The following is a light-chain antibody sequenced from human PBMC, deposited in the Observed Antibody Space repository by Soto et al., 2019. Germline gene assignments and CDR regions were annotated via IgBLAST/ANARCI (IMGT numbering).Light chain of an antibody. CDR1: SSNIGNNY. J-gene: IGLJ2*01. CDR3: ATWDDSLNGVV. CDR2: SND. V-gene: IGLV1-44*01. Sequence: QSVLTQPPSVSAAPGQKVTISCSGSSSNIGNNYVSWYQQLPGTAPKLLIFSNDERPSGVPDRFSGSKSGTSASLAISGLQSDDEADYYCATWDDSLNGVVFGGGTKVTVL.